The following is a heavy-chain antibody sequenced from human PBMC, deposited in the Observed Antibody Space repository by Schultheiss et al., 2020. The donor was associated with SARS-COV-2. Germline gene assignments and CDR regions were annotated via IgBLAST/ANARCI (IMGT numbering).Heavy chain of an antibody. CDR2: ISWNSGSI. Sequence: GGSLRLSCAASGFTFDDYAMHWVRQAPGKGLEWVSGISWNSGSIGYADSVKGRFTISRDNAKNSLYLQMNSLRAEDTAVYYCARDRAYSDYYYYYMDVWGKGTTVTVSS. D-gene: IGHD4-11*01. J-gene: IGHJ6*03. V-gene: IGHV3-9*01. CDR3: ARDRAYSDYYYYYMDV. CDR1: GFTFDDYA.